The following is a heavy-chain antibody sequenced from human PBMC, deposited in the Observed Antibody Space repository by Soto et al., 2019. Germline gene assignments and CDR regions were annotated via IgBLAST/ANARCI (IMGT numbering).Heavy chain of an antibody. D-gene: IGHD2-2*01. J-gene: IGHJ4*02. CDR2: IRSKAYGGTT. V-gene: IGHV3-49*03. Sequence: PGGSLRLSCTASGFTFGDYAMSWFRQAPGKGLEWVGFIRSKAYGGTTEYAASVKGRFTISRDDSKSIAYLQMNSLKTEDTAVYYCTRDGPYCSSTSCPDETFDYWGQGT. CDR1: GFTFGDYA. CDR3: TRDGPYCSSTSCPDETFDY.